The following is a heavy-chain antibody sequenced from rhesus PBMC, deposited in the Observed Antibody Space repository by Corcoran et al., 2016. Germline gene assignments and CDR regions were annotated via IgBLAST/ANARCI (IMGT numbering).Heavy chain of an antibody. CDR1: GCSISSSY. V-gene: IGHV4-169*02. J-gene: IGHJ4*01. D-gene: IGHD4-29*01. CDR3: ASPLRYRVDY. CDR2: IYGSGSST. Sequence: QLQLQESGPGLVKPSETLSVTCAVSGCSISSSYWSWIRQAPGKGLEGIGNIYGSGSSTHYNPSLKRRVTLSVDTSKNQLSVKLSSVTAADTVVYYCASPLRYRVDYWGQGVLVTVSS.